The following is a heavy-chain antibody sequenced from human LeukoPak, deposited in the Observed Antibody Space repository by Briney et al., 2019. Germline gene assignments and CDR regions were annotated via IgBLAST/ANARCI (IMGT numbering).Heavy chain of an antibody. CDR3: ARGFLEWLLSYGMDV. Sequence: PGRSLRLSCAASGFTFSSDAMHWVRQAPGKGLEWVAVISYDGSNKYYADSVKGRFTISRDNSKNTLYLQMNSLRAEDTAVYYCARGFLEWLLSYGMDVWGQGTTVTVSS. J-gene: IGHJ6*02. V-gene: IGHV3-30-3*01. CDR2: ISYDGSNK. D-gene: IGHD3-3*01. CDR1: GFTFSSDA.